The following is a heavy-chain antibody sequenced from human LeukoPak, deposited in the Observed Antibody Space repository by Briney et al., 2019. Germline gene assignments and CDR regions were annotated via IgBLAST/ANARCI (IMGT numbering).Heavy chain of an antibody. CDR1: VGSISNNY. J-gene: IGHJ4*02. CDR3: ARGGSAYSLDY. CDR2: IYYSVST. D-gene: IGHD3-22*01. V-gene: IGHV4-59*08. Sequence: SETLSLTCTVSVGSISNNYWSWIRQPPGKGLGWSGYIYYSVSTNYNPSLKSRVLISVDTSRNQFSLKLTSVTAADTAVYYCARGGSAYSLDYWGQGTLVTVSS.